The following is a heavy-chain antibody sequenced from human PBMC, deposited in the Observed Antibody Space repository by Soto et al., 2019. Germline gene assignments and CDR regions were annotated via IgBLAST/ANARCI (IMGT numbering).Heavy chain of an antibody. CDR1: GGSISRGDYY. CDR2: IYYSGST. CDR3: VRAPPTYYYDSSGYYFDY. V-gene: IGHV4-30-4*01. D-gene: IGHD3-22*01. J-gene: IGHJ4*02. Sequence: SETRSLTCTVSGGSISRGDYYLRWIRQPPGKGLEWIGYIYYSGSTYYNPSLKSRVTIPVDTSKNQFSLKLSSVTAADTAVYYCVRAPPTYYYDSSGYYFDYWGQGTLVTVSS.